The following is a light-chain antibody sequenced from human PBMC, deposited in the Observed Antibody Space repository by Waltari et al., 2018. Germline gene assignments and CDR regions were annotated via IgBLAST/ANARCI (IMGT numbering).Light chain of an antibody. CDR1: QSLLHSNGYNY. J-gene: IGKJ2*01. CDR2: LGS. V-gene: IGKV2-28*01. CDR3: MQGLQSPT. Sequence: DIVLTQSPLSLPVTPGEPASISCRSSQSLLHSNGYNYLDWYLQKPGQSPQLLIYLGSNRPAWVPDRFSGSGSCTDLTLKISRVEAEDVGVYYCMQGLQSPTFGQGTKLEI.